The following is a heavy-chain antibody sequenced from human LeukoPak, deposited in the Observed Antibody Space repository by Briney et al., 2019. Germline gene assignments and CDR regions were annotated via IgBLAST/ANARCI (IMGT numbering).Heavy chain of an antibody. CDR2: INYSGST. CDR3: ARAGSGNYGFDP. Sequence: SETLSLTCAVYGGSFSGYYWSWIRQPPGKGLEWIGEINYSGSTNYNPSLKSRVTISVDTSKNQFSLKLSSVTAADTAVYYCARAGSGNYGFDPWGQGTLVTVSS. J-gene: IGHJ5*02. CDR1: GGSFSGYY. V-gene: IGHV4-34*01. D-gene: IGHD1-7*01.